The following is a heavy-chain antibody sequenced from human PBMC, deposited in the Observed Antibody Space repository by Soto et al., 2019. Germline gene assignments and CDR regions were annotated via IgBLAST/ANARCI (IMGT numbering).Heavy chain of an antibody. D-gene: IGHD6-6*01. V-gene: IGHV3-33*01. CDR3: ARDDGLAARFIGFDY. J-gene: IGHJ4*02. Sequence: PGGSLRLSCAASGVTFSSYGMHGVRQAPGKGLEWVAVIWYDGSNKYYADSVKGRFTISRDNSKNTLYLQMNSLRAEDTAVYYCARDDGLAARFIGFDYWGQGTLVTVSS. CDR1: GVTFSSYG. CDR2: IWYDGSNK.